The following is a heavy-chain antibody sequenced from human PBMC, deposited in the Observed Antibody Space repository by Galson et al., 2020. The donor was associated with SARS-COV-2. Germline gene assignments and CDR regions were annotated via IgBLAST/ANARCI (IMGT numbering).Heavy chain of an antibody. CDR1: GGSFSGYY. V-gene: IGHV4-34*01. CDR3: ARGRPDFWSGPRPFDC. D-gene: IGHD3-3*01. J-gene: IGHJ4*02. CDR2: INHSGST. Sequence: SETLSLTCAVYGGSFSGYYWSWIRQPPGKGLEWIGEINHSGSTNYNTSLKSRVTISVDTSKNQFSLKLSSATAADTAVYYCARGRPDFWSGPRPFDCWGQRTLVDVSS.